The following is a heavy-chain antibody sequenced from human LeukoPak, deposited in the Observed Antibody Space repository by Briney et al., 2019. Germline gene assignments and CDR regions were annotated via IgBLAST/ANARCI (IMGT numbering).Heavy chain of an antibody. CDR1: GFTFTSSA. CDR3: GTTGRWNYYYGMDV. D-gene: IGHD4-17*01. J-gene: IGHJ6*02. Sequence: ASVKVSCKASGFTFTSSAVQWVRQARGQRLEWIGWIAVGSGNTNYAQKFQERVTITRDMSTSTAYMELSSLRSEDTAVYYCGTTGRWNYYYGMDVWGQGTTVTVSS. V-gene: IGHV1-58*01. CDR2: IAVGSGNT.